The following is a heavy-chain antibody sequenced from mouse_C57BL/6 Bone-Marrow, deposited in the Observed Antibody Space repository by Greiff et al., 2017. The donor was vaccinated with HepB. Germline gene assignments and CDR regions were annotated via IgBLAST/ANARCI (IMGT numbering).Heavy chain of an antibody. V-gene: IGHV1-53*01. CDR3: ARIRDYFDY. J-gene: IGHJ2*01. Sequence: QVQLKQSGAELASPGASVTLSCKASGYTFTDHIMNWVKKRPGQGLEWIGNINPSNGGTNYNEKFKSKATLTVDKSSSTAYMQLSSLTSEDSAVYYCARIRDYFDYWGQGTTLTVSS. CDR1: GYTFTDHI. CDR2: INPSNGGT.